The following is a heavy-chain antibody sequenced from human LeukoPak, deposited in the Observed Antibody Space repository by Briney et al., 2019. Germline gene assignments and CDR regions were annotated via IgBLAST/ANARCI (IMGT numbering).Heavy chain of an antibody. J-gene: IGHJ6*04. V-gene: IGHV3-48*03. D-gene: IGHD3-10*02. CDR1: GFTFSSYE. CDR2: TSSSGSTI. CDR3: AELGITMIGGV. Sequence: GGSLRLSCAASGFTFSSYEMNWVRQAPGKGLEWVSYTSSSGSTIHYADSVKGRFTISRDNAKNSLYLQMNSLRAEDTAVYYCAELGITMIGGVWGKGTTATISS.